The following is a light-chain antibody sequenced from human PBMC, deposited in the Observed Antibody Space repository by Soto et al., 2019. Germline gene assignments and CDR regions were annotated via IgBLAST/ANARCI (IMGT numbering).Light chain of an antibody. CDR3: SSYTSTNTQVV. V-gene: IGLV2-14*01. J-gene: IGLJ3*02. CDR1: SSDVGGHNY. Sequence: QSVLTQPASVSGSPGLSVTISCTGTSSDVGGHNYVSWYQQYPGKAPKLIIYDVSNRPSGVSNRFSGSKSDKAASLTISGLQTEDEADYYCSSYTSTNTQVVFGGGTQLTVL. CDR2: DVS.